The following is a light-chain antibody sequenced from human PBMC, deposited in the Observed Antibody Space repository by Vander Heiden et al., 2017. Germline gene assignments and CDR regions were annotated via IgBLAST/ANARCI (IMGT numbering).Light chain of an antibody. Sequence: DIQMTQSPSSLSASVGDRVTITWRASQGISNYLAWYQQKPGKVPKLLIYGASTLQSGNPSRFSGSGAGTDFTLTISSLQPEDVATYYCQKYDGAPLTFGPGTKVDIK. J-gene: IGKJ3*01. CDR1: QGISNY. CDR2: GAS. CDR3: QKYDGAPLT. V-gene: IGKV1-27*01.